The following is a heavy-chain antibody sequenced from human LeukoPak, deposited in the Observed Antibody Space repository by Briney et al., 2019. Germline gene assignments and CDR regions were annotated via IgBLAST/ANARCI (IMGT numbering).Heavy chain of an antibody. J-gene: IGHJ4*03. CDR1: GFTFSDYS. V-gene: IGHV3-11*04. Sequence: GGSLRLSCAASGFTFSDYSMTWIRQAPGKGLEWVSSISGSGSTTYYADFVKGRFTISRDNAKNSLYLQMNSLRAEDTAVYYCARGGYYGGSGTYGFFDYWGQGSLVTVSS. CDR3: ARGGYYGGSGTYGFFDY. CDR2: ISGSGSTT. D-gene: IGHD3-10*01.